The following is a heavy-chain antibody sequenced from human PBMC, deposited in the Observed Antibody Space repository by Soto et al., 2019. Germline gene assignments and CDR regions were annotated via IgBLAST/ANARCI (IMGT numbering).Heavy chain of an antibody. CDR3: ARVVPGAEAWFGP. Sequence: GASVKVSCKTSGYTFSNYGITWVRQAPGQALEWLGWISLYSDGTNYAQKFQGRVSMTTDTSTTTAYMELRSLRSDDTAVYYCARVVPGAEAWFGPWGQGTLVTVSS. J-gene: IGHJ5*02. CDR2: ISLYSDGT. CDR1: GYTFSNYG. D-gene: IGHD2-2*01. V-gene: IGHV1-18*01.